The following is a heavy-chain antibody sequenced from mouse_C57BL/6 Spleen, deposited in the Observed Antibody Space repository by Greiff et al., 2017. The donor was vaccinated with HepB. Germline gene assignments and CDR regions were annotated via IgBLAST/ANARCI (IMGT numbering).Heavy chain of an antibody. Sequence: VQLQQSGAGLVKPGASVKLSCKASGYTFTSYWMHWVKQRPGRGLEWIGRIDPNSGGTKYNEKFKSKATLTVDKPSSTAYMQLSSLTSEDSAVYYCARQMGSIIPYYFDYWGQGTTLTVSS. D-gene: IGHD1-1*01. V-gene: IGHV1-72*01. CDR1: GYTFTSYW. CDR2: IDPNSGGT. CDR3: ARQMGSIIPYYFDY. J-gene: IGHJ2*01.